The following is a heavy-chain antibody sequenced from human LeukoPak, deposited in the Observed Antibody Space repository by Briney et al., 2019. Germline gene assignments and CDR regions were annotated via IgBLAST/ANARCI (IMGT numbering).Heavy chain of an antibody. CDR3: ARAVVPAANYYYYYYMDV. CDR2: IYTSGST. Sequence: SETLSLTCTVSGGSISSYYWSWIRRPAGKGLEWIGRIYTSGSTNYNPSLKSRVTMSVDTSKNQFSLKLSSVTAADTAVYYCARAVVPAANYYYYYYMDVWGKGTTVTVSS. CDR1: GGSISSYY. D-gene: IGHD2-2*01. V-gene: IGHV4-4*07. J-gene: IGHJ6*03.